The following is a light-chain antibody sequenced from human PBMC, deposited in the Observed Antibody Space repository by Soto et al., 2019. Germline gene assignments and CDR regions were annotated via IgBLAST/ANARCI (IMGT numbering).Light chain of an antibody. CDR2: KAS. CDR3: QQYDIFSLT. V-gene: IGKV1-5*03. Sequence: DIQMTQSPSTLSASVGDRVTMTCRASQSISSWLAWYQQKPAKAPKRLIYKASTLESGIPSRFSGGGSGTEFTLTISSLQPDDFATYYCQQYDIFSLTFGGGTKVEVK. CDR1: QSISSW. J-gene: IGKJ4*01.